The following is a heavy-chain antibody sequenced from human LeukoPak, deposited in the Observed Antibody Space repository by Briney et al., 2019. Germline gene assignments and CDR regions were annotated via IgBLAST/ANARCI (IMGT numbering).Heavy chain of an antibody. D-gene: IGHD1-1*01. J-gene: IGHJ6*04. CDR1: GGSIRSYH. V-gene: IGHV4-59*13. CDR3: ARDRTVAVDTGFYYYGMDV. CDR2: IYHSGST. Sequence: PSGTLSLTCTVSGGSIRSYHWSWIRQPPGKGLEWIGYIYHSGSTNYNPSLKSRVTISVDTSKNQFSLKLLSVTAADTAVYYCARDRTVAVDTGFYYYGMDVWGKGTTVTVSS.